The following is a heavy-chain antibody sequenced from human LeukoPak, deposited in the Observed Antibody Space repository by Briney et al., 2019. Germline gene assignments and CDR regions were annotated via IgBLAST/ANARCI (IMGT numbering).Heavy chain of an antibody. CDR1: GFTFSSYA. V-gene: IGHV3-23*01. J-gene: IGHJ4*02. D-gene: IGHD5-18*01. Sequence: GGSLRLSCAASGFTFSSYAMSWVRPAPGKGLEWVSAISGSGGSTYYADSVKGRFTISRDNSKNTLYLQMNSLRAEDTAVYYCAKSYSYGNKNHFDYWGQGALVTVSS. CDR3: AKSYSYGNKNHFDY. CDR2: ISGSGGST.